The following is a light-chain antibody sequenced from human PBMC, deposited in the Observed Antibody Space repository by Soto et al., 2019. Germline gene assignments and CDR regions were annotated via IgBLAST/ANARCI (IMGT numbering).Light chain of an antibody. Sequence: DIQMTQSPSSLSASVGDRVTITCRASQSISSYLNWYQQKPGKAPKLLIYAASSLQSGVPSRFSGSGSGTDITLTIRSLQPEDFATYYCQQSYRTLYTFGQGTKLEIK. CDR1: QSISSY. CDR3: QQSYRTLYT. CDR2: AAS. V-gene: IGKV1-39*01. J-gene: IGKJ2*01.